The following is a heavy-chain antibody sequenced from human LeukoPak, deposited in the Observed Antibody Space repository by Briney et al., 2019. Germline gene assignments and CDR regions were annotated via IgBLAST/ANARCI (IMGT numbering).Heavy chain of an antibody. Sequence: PGRSLRLSCVASGFTISSYGMHWVRQAPGKGLEWVAVISYDGSNKYYADSVKGRFTISRDNSKNTLYLQMNSLRAEDTAVYYCAKDLGPSIFGVPSDYWGQGTLVTVSS. J-gene: IGHJ4*02. V-gene: IGHV3-30*18. D-gene: IGHD3-3*01. CDR2: ISYDGSNK. CDR1: GFTISSYG. CDR3: AKDLGPSIFGVPSDY.